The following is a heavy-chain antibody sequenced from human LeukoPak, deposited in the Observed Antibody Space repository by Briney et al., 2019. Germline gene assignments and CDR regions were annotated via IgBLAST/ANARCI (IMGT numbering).Heavy chain of an antibody. D-gene: IGHD3-22*01. CDR3: ARGPPRVVVITTLFDY. J-gene: IGHJ4*02. V-gene: IGHV4-34*01. Sequence: PSETLSLTCAVYGGSFSGYYWSWIRQPPGKGLEWIGEINHSGSTNYNPSLKSRVTISVDTSKNQFSLKLSSVTAADTAVYYCARGPPRVVVITTLFDYWGQGTLVTVSS. CDR1: GGSFSGYY. CDR2: INHSGST.